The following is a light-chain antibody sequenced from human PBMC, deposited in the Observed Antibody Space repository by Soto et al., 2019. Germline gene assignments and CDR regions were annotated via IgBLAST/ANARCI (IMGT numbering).Light chain of an antibody. CDR3: QQYGSSPKT. V-gene: IGKV3-20*01. CDR1: QSVSSTY. J-gene: IGKJ1*01. CDR2: GAS. Sequence: EIVLTQSPGTLSLSPGERATLSCRASQSVSSTYLAWYQQKPAQAPRLLISGASSRASGIPDRFSGSGSGTDFTLTITRLEPEDFAVYYCQQYGSSPKTFGQGTKVEIK.